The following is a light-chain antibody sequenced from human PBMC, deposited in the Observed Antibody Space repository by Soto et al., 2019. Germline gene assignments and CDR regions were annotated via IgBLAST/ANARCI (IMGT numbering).Light chain of an antibody. Sequence: QSVLTQPPSASGTPGQRVTISCSGSSSNIGSNTVSWYQQLPGTAPKLLIYSNNQRPSGVPDRFSGSKSGTLASLAISGLQLEGEDDYYCAAWDDSLKGWLFGGVTQLTVL. CDR2: SNN. CDR3: AAWDDSLKGWL. J-gene: IGLJ3*02. V-gene: IGLV1-44*01. CDR1: SSNIGSNT.